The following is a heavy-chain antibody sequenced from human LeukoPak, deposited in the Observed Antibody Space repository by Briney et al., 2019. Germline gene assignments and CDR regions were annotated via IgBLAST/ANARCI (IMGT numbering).Heavy chain of an antibody. CDR3: ARSPMTTVTPYYFDY. V-gene: IGHV1-18*01. J-gene: IGHJ4*02. Sequence: ASVKVSCKAFGYTFTSYGISWVRQAPGQGLEWMGWISAYNGNTNYAQKLQGRVTMTTDTSTSTAYMELRSLRSDDTAVYYCARSPMTTVTPYYFDYWGQGTLVTVSS. CDR1: GYTFTSYG. CDR2: ISAYNGNT. D-gene: IGHD4-17*01.